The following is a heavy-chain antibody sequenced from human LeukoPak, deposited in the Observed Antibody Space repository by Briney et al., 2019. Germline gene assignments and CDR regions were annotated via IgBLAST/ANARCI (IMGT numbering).Heavy chain of an antibody. V-gene: IGHV6-1*01. CDR1: GDSVSSNSAA. D-gene: IGHD3-22*01. CDR2: TYYRSKWYN. Sequence: SQTLSLTCAISGDSVSSNSAAWNWIRQSPSRGLEWLGRTYYRSKWYNDYAVSVKSRITINPDTSKNQFSLQLNSVTPEDTAVYYCARVYYYDSSGYSCFDYWGQGTLVTVSS. J-gene: IGHJ4*02. CDR3: ARVYYYDSSGYSCFDY.